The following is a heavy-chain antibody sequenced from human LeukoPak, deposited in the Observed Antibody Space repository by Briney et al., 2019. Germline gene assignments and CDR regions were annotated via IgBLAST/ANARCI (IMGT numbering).Heavy chain of an antibody. D-gene: IGHD6-13*01. J-gene: IGHJ4*02. CDR1: GFTVSSNF. CDR3: ARGHADYSGSWYGRFDY. Sequence: GGSLRLSCAASGFTVSSNFLSWVRQAPGKGLEWVSVIYSGNNTYYADSVKGRFTISRDSSKNTLYLQMNSLRAEDTAVYYCARGHADYSGSWYGRFDYWGQGTLVTVSS. CDR2: IYSGNNT. V-gene: IGHV3-53*01.